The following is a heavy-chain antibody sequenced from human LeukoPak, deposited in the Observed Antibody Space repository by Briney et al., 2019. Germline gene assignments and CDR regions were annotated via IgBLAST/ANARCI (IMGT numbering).Heavy chain of an antibody. J-gene: IGHJ4*02. CDR2: INHSGST. CDR1: GGSFSGYY. V-gene: IGHV4-34*01. Sequence: SETLSLTCAVYGGSFSGYYWSWIRQPPGKGLEWIGEINHSGSTNYNPSLKSRVTISVDTSKNQFSLKLSSVTAADTAVYYCAREVRGYSYGRFDYWGQGTLVTVSP. D-gene: IGHD5-18*01. CDR3: AREVRGYSYGRFDY.